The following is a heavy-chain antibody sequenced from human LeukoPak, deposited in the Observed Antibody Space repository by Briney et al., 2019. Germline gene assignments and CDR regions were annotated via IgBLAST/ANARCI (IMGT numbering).Heavy chain of an antibody. J-gene: IGHJ3*02. CDR1: GGPINNYY. Sequence: PSETLSLTCTVSGGPINNYYWSWVRQPAGKGLEWMGRIYTRGSANYNPSLRSRVNMSVATSKTQFPLKLSSVTAADTAVSYCARARYCSADICSGGDSFDIWGQGTMVSVSS. CDR2: IYTRGSA. CDR3: ARARYCSADICSGGDSFDI. V-gene: IGHV4-4*07. D-gene: IGHD2-15*01.